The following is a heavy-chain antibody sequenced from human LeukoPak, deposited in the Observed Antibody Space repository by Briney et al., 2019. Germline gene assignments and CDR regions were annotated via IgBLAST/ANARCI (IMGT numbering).Heavy chain of an antibody. Sequence: ASVKVSCKASGYTFTSYGISWVRQAPGQGLEWMGWISAYNGNTNYAQKLQGRVTMTTDTSTSTAYMELSSLRSEDAAVYYCARGDGVVRGVTTRGGYKFDYWGQGTLVTVSS. D-gene: IGHD3-10*01. CDR2: ISAYNGNT. CDR3: ARGDGVVRGVTTRGGYKFDY. CDR1: GYTFTSYG. J-gene: IGHJ4*02. V-gene: IGHV1-18*01.